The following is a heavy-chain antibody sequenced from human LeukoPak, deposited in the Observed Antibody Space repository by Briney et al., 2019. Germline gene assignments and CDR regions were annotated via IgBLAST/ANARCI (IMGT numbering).Heavy chain of an antibody. Sequence: PGGSLRLSCAASGFTVSSNYMSWVRQAPGKGLEWVSVIYSGGSAYYADPVKGRFTISRDNSKNTLYLQMNSLRAEDTAVYYCARDSLYCSGGSCYMVEGWGQGTLVTVSS. D-gene: IGHD2-15*01. J-gene: IGHJ4*02. CDR2: IYSGGSA. CDR1: GFTVSSNY. CDR3: ARDSLYCSGGSCYMVEG. V-gene: IGHV3-53*01.